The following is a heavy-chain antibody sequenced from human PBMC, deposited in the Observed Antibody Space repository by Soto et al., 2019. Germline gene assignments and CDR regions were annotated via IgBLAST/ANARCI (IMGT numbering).Heavy chain of an antibody. D-gene: IGHD1-1*01. Sequence: ICIRQPPGKGLEWIGYIYHSGSTYYNPSLKSRVTISVDRSKNQFSLKLSSVTAADTSVYYYARDYTTYGTDVWVQGTTVTVS. CDR2: IYHSGST. CDR3: ARDYTTYGTDV. J-gene: IGHJ6*02. V-gene: IGHV4-30-2*01.